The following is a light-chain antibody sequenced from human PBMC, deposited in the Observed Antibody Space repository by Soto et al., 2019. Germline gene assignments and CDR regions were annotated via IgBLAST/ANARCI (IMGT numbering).Light chain of an antibody. Sequence: QSALTQPRSVSGSPGQSVTFSCTGTSSDVGAHNYVFWYQQYPGKAPKVMIYDVNKRPSGVPGRFSGSKSGNTASLTISGLQAEDEADYYCCSYVGSYTWVFGGGTKLTVL. CDR1: SSDVGAHNY. V-gene: IGLV2-11*01. CDR3: CSYVGSYTWV. J-gene: IGLJ3*02. CDR2: DVN.